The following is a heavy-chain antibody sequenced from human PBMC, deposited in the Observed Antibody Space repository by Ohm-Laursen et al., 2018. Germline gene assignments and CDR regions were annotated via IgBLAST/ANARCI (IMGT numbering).Heavy chain of an antibody. J-gene: IGHJ5*02. V-gene: IGHV1-69*13. CDR1: GGTFSSYA. D-gene: IGHD3-22*01. Sequence: GASVKVSCQSSGGTFSSYAISWARQAPGHGLEWMGGIIPIFGTANYAQKFQGRVTITADESTSTAYMELSSPRSEDTAVYYCATMRAITMIPSDRWFDPWGQGTLVTVSS. CDR3: ATMRAITMIPSDRWFDP. CDR2: IIPIFGTA.